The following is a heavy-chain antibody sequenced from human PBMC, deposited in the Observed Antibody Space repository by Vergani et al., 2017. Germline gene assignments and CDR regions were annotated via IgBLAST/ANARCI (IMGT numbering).Heavy chain of an antibody. CDR1: GGSISSGGYY. Sequence: QVQLQESGPGLVKPSQTLSLTCTVSGGSISSGGYYWSWIRQLPGKGLEWIGYIYYSGSTYYNPSLKSRVTISVDTSKNQFSLKLSAVTAAYTAVYYCARDPDEGGYFDYWGQGTLVTVSS. D-gene: IGHD3-16*01. CDR2: IYYSGST. J-gene: IGHJ4*02. CDR3: ARDPDEGGYFDY. V-gene: IGHV4-31*03.